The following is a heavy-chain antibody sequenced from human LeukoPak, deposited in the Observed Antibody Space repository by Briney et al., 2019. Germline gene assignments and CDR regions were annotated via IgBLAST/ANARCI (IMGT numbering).Heavy chain of an antibody. CDR1: GYTFTTYY. Sequence: GASVTVSCKASGYTFTTYYMHWVRQAPGQGLEWMGIINPSSGSTSYAQKFQGRVTMTRDTSTSTVHMELSSLRSEDTAIYYCARVLGAHRYGSIDHWGQGTLVTVS. J-gene: IGHJ4*02. CDR2: INPSSGST. D-gene: IGHD5-18*01. V-gene: IGHV1-46*01. CDR3: ARVLGAHRYGSIDH.